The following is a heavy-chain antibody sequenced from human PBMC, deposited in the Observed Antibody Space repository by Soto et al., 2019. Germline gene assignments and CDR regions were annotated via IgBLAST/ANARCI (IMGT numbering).Heavy chain of an antibody. D-gene: IGHD5-12*01. V-gene: IGHV1-18*01. Sequence: ASVKVSCKASGYTFTSHGISWVRQAPGQGLEWMGWISPYNGNTDYAQKVQGRVTMTTDTSTSTAYMELRSLRSDDTAVYFCLSDKLEIATISVSWGHAAPVTVPP. CDR2: ISPYNGNT. CDR1: GYTFTSHG. CDR3: LSDKLEIATISVS. J-gene: IGHJ5*01.